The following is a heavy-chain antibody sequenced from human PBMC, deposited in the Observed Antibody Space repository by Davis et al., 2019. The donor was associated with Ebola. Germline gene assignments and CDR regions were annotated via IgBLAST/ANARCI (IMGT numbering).Heavy chain of an antibody. CDR3: ARRGDLDY. CDR2: ISYDGSNK. CDR1: GFTFSSYG. J-gene: IGHJ4*02. Sequence: SCAASGFTFSSYGMHWVRQAPGKGLEWVAVISYDGSNKYYAYSVKGRFTISRDNSKNTLYLQMNSLRAEDTAVYYCARRGDLDYWGQGTLVTVSS. V-gene: IGHV3-30*03.